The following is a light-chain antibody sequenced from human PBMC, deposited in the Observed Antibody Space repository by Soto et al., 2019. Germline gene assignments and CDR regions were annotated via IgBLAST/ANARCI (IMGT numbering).Light chain of an antibody. Sequence: EVVMTQSPVNLSVSPGERATLSCRASQSVSTHLAWYQQKPGQAPKLLIYAASTRVTGISARFSGSGSGTEFSLTISSLQSEDFGMYYCLQYNDWPVYTFGQGTNVEVK. CDR1: QSVSTH. J-gene: IGKJ2*01. CDR3: LQYNDWPVYT. CDR2: AAS. V-gene: IGKV3-15*01.